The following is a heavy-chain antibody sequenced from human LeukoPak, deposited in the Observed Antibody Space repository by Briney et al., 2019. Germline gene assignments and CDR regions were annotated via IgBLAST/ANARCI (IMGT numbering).Heavy chain of an antibody. CDR2: ISAYNGNT. V-gene: IGHV1-18*01. Sequence: GASVKVSCKASGYTFTSYGIIWVRQAPGQGLEWMGWISAYNGNTNYAQKLQGRVTMTTDTSTSTAYMGLRSLRSDDTAVYYCARDHPVSGSYYLQGPLNYWGQGTLVTVSS. CDR1: GYTFTSYG. CDR3: ARDHPVSGSYYLQGPLNY. J-gene: IGHJ4*02. D-gene: IGHD3-10*01.